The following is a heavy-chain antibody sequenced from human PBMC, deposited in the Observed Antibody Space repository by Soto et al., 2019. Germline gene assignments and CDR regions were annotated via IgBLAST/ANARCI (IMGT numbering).Heavy chain of an antibody. Sequence: EVQLLESRGGLVQPGGSLRLSCAASGFTFSSYAMNWVRQAPGKGLEWVSAISGSGVTTFYADSVKGRFTIFRDNSKNTLYLQMNSRRAEETALYYCAKGLFNYGEYFQQWGQGTLVTVSS. J-gene: IGHJ1*01. CDR1: GFTFSSYA. D-gene: IGHD4-17*01. CDR3: AKGLFNYGEYFQQ. V-gene: IGHV3-23*01. CDR2: ISGSGVTT.